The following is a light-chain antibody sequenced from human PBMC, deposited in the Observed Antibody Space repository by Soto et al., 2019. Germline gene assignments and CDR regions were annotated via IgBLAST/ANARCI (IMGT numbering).Light chain of an antibody. J-gene: IGKJ1*01. V-gene: IGKV3-20*01. CDR1: QSVSSA. Sequence: ETVMTQSPATLSVSPGERATLSCRASQSVSSALAWYQQKPGQAPRLLISGVSNRATGTPDRFSGSGSGTDFTLTISSLEPEDFAVFYCHQYGISPPTFGPGTKVDIK. CDR3: HQYGISPPT. CDR2: GVS.